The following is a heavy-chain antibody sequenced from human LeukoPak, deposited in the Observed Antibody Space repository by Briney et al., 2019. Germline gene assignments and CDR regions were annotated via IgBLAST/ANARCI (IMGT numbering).Heavy chain of an antibody. CDR2: IKQDGSVK. CDR3: ARVGEYCSGVSCSSGWFDP. Sequence: GGSLRLSCAVSGFTFSDYWMGWVRQAPGKGLKWVANIKQDGSVKYYVDSVKGRFTISRDNAKNSLYLQMNSLRVEDTAIYYCARVGEYCSGVSCSSGWFDPWGQGTLVTVSS. J-gene: IGHJ5*02. CDR1: GFTFSDYW. D-gene: IGHD2-15*01. V-gene: IGHV3-7*03.